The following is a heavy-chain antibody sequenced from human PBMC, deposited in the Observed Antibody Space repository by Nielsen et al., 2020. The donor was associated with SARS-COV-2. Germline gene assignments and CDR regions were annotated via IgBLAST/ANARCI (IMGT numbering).Heavy chain of an antibody. CDR2: ISYDGSNK. CDR3: AKGITEYYDFWSGYLANYYYYGMDV. D-gene: IGHD3-3*01. CDR1: GFTFSSYG. V-gene: IGHV3-30*18. J-gene: IGHJ6*02. Sequence: GESLKISCAASGFTFSSYGMHWVRQAPGKGLEWVAVISYDGSNKYYADSVKGRFTISRDNSKNTLYLQMNSLRAEDTAVYYCAKGITEYYDFWSGYLANYYYYGMDVWGQGTTVTVSS.